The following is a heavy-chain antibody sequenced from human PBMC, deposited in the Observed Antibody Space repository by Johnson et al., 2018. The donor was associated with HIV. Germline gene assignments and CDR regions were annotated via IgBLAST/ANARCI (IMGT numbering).Heavy chain of an antibody. CDR2: IKQDGSEK. V-gene: IGHV3-7*01. CDR1: GFTLSSYW. CDR3: ARSYSSSHDAFDI. Sequence: VQLVESGGGLIKPGGSLRLSCAASGFTLSSYWMSWVRQAPEKGLEWVANIKQDGSEKYYVDPVKGRFTISRENAKNSVYLQMNSLRAEDTAAYYWARSYSSSHDAFDIWGQGTMVTVSS. J-gene: IGHJ3*02. D-gene: IGHD6-13*01.